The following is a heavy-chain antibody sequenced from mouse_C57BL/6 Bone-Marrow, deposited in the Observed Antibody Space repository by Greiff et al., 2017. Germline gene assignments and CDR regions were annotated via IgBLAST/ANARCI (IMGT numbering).Heavy chain of an antibody. CDR2: ISGGGGNT. V-gene: IGHV5-9*01. CDR3: ARHRSFHYYGIAMDY. D-gene: IGHD1-2*01. CDR1: GFTFSSYT. J-gene: IGHJ4*01. Sequence: EVKLVESGGGLVKPGGSLKLSCAASGFTFSSYTMSWVRQTPEKRLEWVATISGGGGNTYYPDSVKGRFTISRDNAKNTLYLQMSSLRSEDTALYYCARHRSFHYYGIAMDYWGQGTSVTVSA.